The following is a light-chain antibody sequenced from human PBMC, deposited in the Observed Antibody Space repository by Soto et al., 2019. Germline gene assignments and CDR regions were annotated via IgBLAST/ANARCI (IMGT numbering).Light chain of an antibody. J-gene: IGLJ2*01. Sequence: QSVLTQPASVSGSLGQSITISCSGASSDVGGYNYVSWYQQHPGTAPKLIMFEVTNRPSGVSYRFSGSKSGNTASLTISGLQAEDEADYYCSSFTTTHTLLFGGGTKLTVL. CDR3: SSFTTTHTLL. V-gene: IGLV2-14*01. CDR1: SSDVGGYNY. CDR2: EVT.